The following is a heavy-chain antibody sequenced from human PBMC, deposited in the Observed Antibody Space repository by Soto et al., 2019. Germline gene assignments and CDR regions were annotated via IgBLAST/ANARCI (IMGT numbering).Heavy chain of an antibody. J-gene: IGHJ3*02. D-gene: IGHD3-16*01. Sequence: QVQLQESGSGLVKTSETLSLTCAVSGGSISSDYYSWSWIRQPPGKDLEWIGYIYHGGSTYYNPSLRSRVTLSVDTSKNHFSLRLTSVTAADTAVYSCARLNRLRNDAFDIWGQGTLVAVSS. CDR1: GGSISSDYYS. CDR3: ARLNRLRNDAFDI. CDR2: IYHGGST. V-gene: IGHV4-30-2*01.